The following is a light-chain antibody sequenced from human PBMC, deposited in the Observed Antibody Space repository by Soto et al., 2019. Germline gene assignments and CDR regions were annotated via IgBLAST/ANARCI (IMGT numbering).Light chain of an antibody. CDR3: QQLYSYPLFT. CDR2: DAS. CDR1: QGISNA. V-gene: IGKV1-13*02. Sequence: AIHLTQSPSSLSASVGDRVTMTCRTSQGISNAVAWYQQKPGKYPKILMYDASSLQSGVPSRFSGSGSGTEFTLTISSMQPEDYATYYCQQLYSYPLFTFGGGTKVDVK. J-gene: IGKJ4*01.